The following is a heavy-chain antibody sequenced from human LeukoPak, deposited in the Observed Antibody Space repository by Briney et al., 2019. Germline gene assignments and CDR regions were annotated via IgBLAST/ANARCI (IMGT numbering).Heavy chain of an antibody. Sequence: HTGGSLRLSCAASGFTFSNYGMTWVRQAPGKGLEWVSSISAGGGSTYYADSVKGRFTISRDNSKNTLYLQMNSLRADDTAIYYCAKSSSGGTYFDYWGQGTLVTVSS. J-gene: IGHJ4*02. V-gene: IGHV3-23*01. CDR3: AKSSSGGTYFDY. CDR2: ISAGGGST. D-gene: IGHD2-15*01. CDR1: GFTFSNYG.